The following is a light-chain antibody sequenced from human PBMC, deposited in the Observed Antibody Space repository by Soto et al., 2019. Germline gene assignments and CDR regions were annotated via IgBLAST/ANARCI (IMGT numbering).Light chain of an antibody. CDR2: DAS. J-gene: IGKJ4*01. Sequence: EIVLTQSPATLSLSPGERATLSCRASQSVSTYLAWYQQKPGQAPRLLIYDASNRATGIPARFSGSGSGTDFTLTISSLEPEDFAVYYCQQRSNYPLTFGVGTNMEIK. CDR1: QSVSTY. V-gene: IGKV3-11*01. CDR3: QQRSNYPLT.